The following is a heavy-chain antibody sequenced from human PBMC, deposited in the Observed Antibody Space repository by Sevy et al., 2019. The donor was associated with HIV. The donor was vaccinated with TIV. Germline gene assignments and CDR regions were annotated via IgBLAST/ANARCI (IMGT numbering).Heavy chain of an antibody. CDR3: ARPRANYVDHYFFYAMDV. D-gene: IGHD4-17*01. CDR2: ISYDGSDK. J-gene: IGHJ6*02. V-gene: IGHV3-30-3*01. Sequence: GGSLTLSCVASGFAFSNYYAMHWVRQAPGKGLEWVALISYDGSDKYYADSVKGRFTISRDNFKNTLFLQMNSLTTEDTAVYYCARPRANYVDHYFFYAMDVWGQGTTVTVSS. CDR1: GFAFSNYYA.